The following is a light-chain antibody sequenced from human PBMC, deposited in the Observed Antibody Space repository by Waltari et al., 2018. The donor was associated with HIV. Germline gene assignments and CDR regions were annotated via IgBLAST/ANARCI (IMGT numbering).Light chain of an antibody. CDR3: CSYADNYPVV. CDR1: SSDVGGYNY. J-gene: IGLJ2*01. CDR2: DVN. Sequence: QSALTQPRSVSGSPGQSVTISCTGTSSDVGGYNYVSWYQHHPGKAPKFMIYDVNKRPSGVPDRFSGSKSGNTASLTISGIQAEDEADYYCCSYADNYPVVFGGGTKLTVL. V-gene: IGLV2-11*01.